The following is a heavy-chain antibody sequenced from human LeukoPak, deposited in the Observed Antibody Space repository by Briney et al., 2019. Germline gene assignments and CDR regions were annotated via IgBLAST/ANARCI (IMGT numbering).Heavy chain of an antibody. J-gene: IGHJ6*02. Sequence: PSETLSLTCTVSGGSISSSSYYWGWIRQPPGKGLEWIGSIYYSGSTYYNPSLKSRVTISVDRSKNQFSLKLSSVTAADTAVYYCARGGGTYYYYGMDVWGQGTTVTVSS. CDR3: ARGGGTYYYYGMDV. D-gene: IGHD3-16*01. CDR1: GGSISSSSYY. V-gene: IGHV4-39*07. CDR2: IYYSGST.